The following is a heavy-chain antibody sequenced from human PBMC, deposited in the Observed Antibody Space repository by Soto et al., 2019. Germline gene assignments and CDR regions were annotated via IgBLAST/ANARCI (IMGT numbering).Heavy chain of an antibody. CDR1: GFTFSSYD. V-gene: IGHV3-23*01. J-gene: IGHJ6*03. CDR3: AKEATRYMDV. Sequence: GGSLRLSCEASGFTFSSYDMSWVRQAPGKGLEWVSVISGSGSNTYYADSVKGRFTISRDNSKNTLYLQMNSLRAEDTAVYYCAKEATRYMDVWAKGTTVTVSS. CDR2: ISGSGSNT. D-gene: IGHD5-12*01.